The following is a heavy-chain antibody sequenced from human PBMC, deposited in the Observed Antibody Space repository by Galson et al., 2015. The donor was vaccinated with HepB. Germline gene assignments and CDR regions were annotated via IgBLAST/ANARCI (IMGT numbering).Heavy chain of an antibody. CDR2: IYDTGSS. D-gene: IGHD6-19*01. CDR1: GGSITSGGHS. J-gene: IGHJ2*01. Sequence: TLSLTCDVSGGSITSGGHSWSWIRQPPGKGLEWLGYIYDTGSSHYNPSLKSRVTMSADRSKNQFSLTLTSVTAADTAVYYCARDRLAVAGTDWYFDLWGRGILVTVSS. CDR3: ARDRLAVAGTDWYFDL. V-gene: IGHV4-30-2*01.